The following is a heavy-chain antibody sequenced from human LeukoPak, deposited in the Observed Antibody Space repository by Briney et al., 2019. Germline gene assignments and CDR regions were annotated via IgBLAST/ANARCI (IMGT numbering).Heavy chain of an antibody. Sequence: GGSLRLSCVVSGFSFSNAWMTWVRQAPGKGLEWVGRIKSKTNGGTPDYAAPVKGRFTISRDDSKSTLYLQMNSLETEDTATYYCATEGGSGWYGHFDHWGRGTLVTVSS. CDR1: GFSFSNAW. D-gene: IGHD6-19*01. CDR2: IKSKTNGGTP. CDR3: ATEGGSGWYGHFDH. J-gene: IGHJ4*02. V-gene: IGHV3-15*01.